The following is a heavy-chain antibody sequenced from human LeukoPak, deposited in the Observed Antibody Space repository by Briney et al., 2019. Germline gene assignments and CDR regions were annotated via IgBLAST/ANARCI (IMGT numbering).Heavy chain of an antibody. CDR2: IYYSGST. V-gene: IGHV4-30-4*08. CDR3: ARQYGDHMTYFDY. Sequence: SETLSLTCPVSGGSISSGDYYWSWIRQPPGKGLEWIGYIYYSGSTYYNPSLKSRVTISVDTSKNQFSLKLSSVTAADTAVYYCARQYGDHMTYFDYWGQGTLVTVSS. CDR1: GGSISSGDYY. D-gene: IGHD4-17*01. J-gene: IGHJ4*02.